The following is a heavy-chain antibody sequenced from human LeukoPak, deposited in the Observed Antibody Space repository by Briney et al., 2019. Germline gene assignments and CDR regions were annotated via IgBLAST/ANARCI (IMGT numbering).Heavy chain of an antibody. Sequence: PGXXLRLSCAASGFTFDDYAMHWVRQAPGKGLEWVSLISGDGGSTYYADYVKGRFTISRDKSKKSLYMKKKSQRTEDKALYYCAKPAQAMLYDYVWGSYHQEWFDPWGQGTLVTVSS. CDR2: ISGDGGST. CDR3: AKPAQAMLYDYVWGSYHQEWFDP. CDR1: GFTFDDYA. V-gene: IGHV3-43*02. J-gene: IGHJ5*02. D-gene: IGHD3-16*02.